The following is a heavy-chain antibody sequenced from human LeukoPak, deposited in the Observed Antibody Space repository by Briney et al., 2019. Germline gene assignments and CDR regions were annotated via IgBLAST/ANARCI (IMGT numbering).Heavy chain of an antibody. J-gene: IGHJ4*02. CDR1: GFTFSGHW. CDR3: ARQYLLTGS. CDR2: IKEDGGAK. Sequence: GGSLRLSCAASGFTFSGHWMGWVRQAPGKGLEWVANIKEDGGAKYYVDSVKGRFTISRDNAKNSLYLQMNSLRAEDTAVYYCARQYLLTGSGGQGTLVTVSS. V-gene: IGHV3-7*01. D-gene: IGHD1-20*01.